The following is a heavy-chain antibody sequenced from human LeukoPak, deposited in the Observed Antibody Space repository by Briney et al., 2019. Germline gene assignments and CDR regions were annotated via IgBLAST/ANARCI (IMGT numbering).Heavy chain of an antibody. CDR2: INHSGST. CDR3: ARGPRITIFGVVNRVDY. Sequence: PSETLSLTCAVYGGSFSGYYWSWIRQPPGKGLEWIGEINHSGSTNYNPSLKSRVTISVDTSKNQFPLKLSSVTAADTAVYYCARGPRITIFGVVNRVDYWGQGTLVTVSS. V-gene: IGHV4-34*01. D-gene: IGHD3-3*01. J-gene: IGHJ4*02. CDR1: GGSFSGYY.